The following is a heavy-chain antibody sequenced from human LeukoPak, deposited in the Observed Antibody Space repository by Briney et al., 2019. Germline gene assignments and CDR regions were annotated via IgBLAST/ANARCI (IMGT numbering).Heavy chain of an antibody. J-gene: IGHJ4*02. CDR3: ARDGTGSNSGWYIH. CDR1: GFTFSSYG. Sequence: GGSLRLSCEASGFTFSSYGMHWVRQAPGKGLEWVAVISYDGSNKYYADSVKGRFTISRDNSKNTLYLQMNSLRAEDTAVYYCARDGTGSNSGWYIHWGQGALVIVSS. D-gene: IGHD6-19*01. CDR2: ISYDGSNK. V-gene: IGHV3-30*03.